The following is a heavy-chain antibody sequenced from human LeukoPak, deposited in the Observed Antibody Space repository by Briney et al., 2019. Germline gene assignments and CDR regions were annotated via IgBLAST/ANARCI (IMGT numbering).Heavy chain of an antibody. CDR1: GYTFTTNN. Sequence: GASVTVSCKASGYTFTTNNIHWVRQAPGQGLEWMGWITPNSGGTNYAHKFQGRVTMTSDISISTAYMELSRLKSDDTAAYSCARGRGGGYFDFWGQETLVTVSS. D-gene: IGHD2-15*01. CDR2: ITPNSGGT. J-gene: IGHJ4*02. V-gene: IGHV1-2*02. CDR3: ARGRGGGYFDF.